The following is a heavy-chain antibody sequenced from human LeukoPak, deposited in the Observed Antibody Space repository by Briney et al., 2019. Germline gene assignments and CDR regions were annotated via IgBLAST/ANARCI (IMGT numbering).Heavy chain of an antibody. CDR2: IYHSGIT. D-gene: IGHD2-21*01. V-gene: IGHV4-38-2*01. J-gene: IGHJ4*02. Sequence: SETLSLTCAVSGYSISTGHCWGWIRQSPGKGLEWIGNIYHSGITHYNPSLQGRVTLSVDTSKNQFSLDLNSVTAADTAVYYCTRFSTASSRPAYYWGQGTLVIVSS. CDR1: GYSISTGHC. CDR3: TRFSTASSRPAYY.